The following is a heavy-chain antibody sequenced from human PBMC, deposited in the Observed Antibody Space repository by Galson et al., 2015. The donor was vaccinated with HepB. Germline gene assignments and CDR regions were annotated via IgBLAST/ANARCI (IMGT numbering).Heavy chain of an antibody. CDR1: GGSVSSGSYY. CDR3: ARPGIVGATCWFDP. D-gene: IGHD1-26*01. Sequence: LSLTCTVSGGSVSSGSYYWSWIRQPPGKGLEWIGYIYYSGSTNYNPSLKSRVTISVDTSKNQFSLRLSSVTAADTAVYYCARPGIVGATCWFDPWGQGTLVTVSS. CDR2: IYYSGST. V-gene: IGHV4-61*01. J-gene: IGHJ5*02.